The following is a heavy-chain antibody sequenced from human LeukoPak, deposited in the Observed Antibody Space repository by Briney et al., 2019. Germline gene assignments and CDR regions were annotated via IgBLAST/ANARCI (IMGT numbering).Heavy chain of an antibody. CDR1: GFTFSSYA. D-gene: IGHD6-19*01. CDR2: ISGSGGST. Sequence: PGGSLRLSCAASGFTFSSYAMSWVRQAPGKGLEWVSAISGSGGSTYYAGSVKGRFTISRDNSKNTLYLQMNSLRAEDTAVYYCAKAPSYSSGWYLDYWGQGTLVTVSS. CDR3: AKAPSYSSGWYLDY. J-gene: IGHJ4*02. V-gene: IGHV3-23*01.